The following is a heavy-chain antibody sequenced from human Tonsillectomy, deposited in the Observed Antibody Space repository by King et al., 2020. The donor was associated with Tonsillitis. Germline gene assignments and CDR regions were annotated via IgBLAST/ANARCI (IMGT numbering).Heavy chain of an antibody. V-gene: IGHV1-2*02. CDR3: ANAAYYSDRSGSDY. CDR2: INPNSGGT. J-gene: IGHJ4*02. CDR1: GYTFTGYY. D-gene: IGHD3-22*01. Sequence: VQLVESGAEVKKPGASVKVSCKASGYTFTGYYMHWVRQAPGQGLEWMGWINPNSGGTNYAQKFQGRVTMTRDTSISTAYMELSRLRSDYTAVYYCANAAYYSDRSGSDYWGQGTLVSVSS.